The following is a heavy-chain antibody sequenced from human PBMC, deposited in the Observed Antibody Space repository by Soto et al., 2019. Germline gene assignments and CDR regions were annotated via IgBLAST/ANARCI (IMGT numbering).Heavy chain of an antibody. D-gene: IGHD6-19*01. V-gene: IGHV1-2*02. Sequence: QVQLVQSGAEVKKPGASVKVSCKASGYTFTGYYMHWVRQAPGQGLEWMGWINPNSGGTNYAQKLQGRVTMTTDTSTSTAYMELRSLRSDDTAVYYCARVRGIAVAVNNWFDPWGQGTLVTVSS. CDR1: GYTFTGYY. CDR3: ARVRGIAVAVNNWFDP. J-gene: IGHJ5*02. CDR2: INPNSGGT.